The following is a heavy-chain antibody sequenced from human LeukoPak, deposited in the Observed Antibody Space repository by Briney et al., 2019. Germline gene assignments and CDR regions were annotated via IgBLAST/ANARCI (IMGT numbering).Heavy chain of an antibody. CDR2: IRYDGSNK. V-gene: IGHV3-30*02. J-gene: IGHJ6*03. CDR1: GFTFTSYG. CDR3: AKESDFFFYMDV. D-gene: IGHD3/OR15-3a*01. Sequence: GGSLRLPCAASGFTFTSYGMHWVRQAPGKGLEWVAFIRYDGSNKYYADSVKGRFTISRDNFKNTLFLQMNSLRAEDTAVYYCAKESDFFFYMDVWGRGTMVTVSS.